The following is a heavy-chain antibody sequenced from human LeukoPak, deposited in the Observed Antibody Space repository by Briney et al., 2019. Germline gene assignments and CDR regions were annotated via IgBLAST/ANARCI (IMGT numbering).Heavy chain of an antibody. CDR1: GYTFTNYY. V-gene: IGHV1-46*01. J-gene: IGHJ4*02. Sequence: ASVKVSCKASGYTFTNYYIHWVRQAPGQGLEWMGIITPSDGSTSYAQKFQGRLTMTRDMSTSTVYMELSSLRSEDTAVYYCARGGVVPAATIDYWGQGTLVTVSS. CDR2: ITPSDGST. CDR3: ARGGVVPAATIDY. D-gene: IGHD2-2*01.